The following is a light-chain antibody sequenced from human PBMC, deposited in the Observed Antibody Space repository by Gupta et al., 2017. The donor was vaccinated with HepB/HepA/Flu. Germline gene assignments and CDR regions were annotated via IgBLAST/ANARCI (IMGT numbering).Light chain of an antibody. CDR2: DVS. Sequence: QSAMTQPRSVSGSPGQSVTISCPGTSSDVGGYNYVSCYQQHPGKAPKLMIYDVSKRPSGVPDRFSGSKSGNTASLTISGLQAEDEADYYCCSYAGSYTPVVFGGGTKLTVL. V-gene: IGLV2-11*01. J-gene: IGLJ2*01. CDR1: SSDVGGYNY. CDR3: CSYAGSYTPVV.